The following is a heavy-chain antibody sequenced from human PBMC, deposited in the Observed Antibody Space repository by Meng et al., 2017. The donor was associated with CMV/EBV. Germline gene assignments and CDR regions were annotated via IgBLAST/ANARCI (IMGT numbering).Heavy chain of an antibody. J-gene: IGHJ3*02. CDR2: INPNSGGT. D-gene: IGHD3-16*01. CDR3: ARDRLTGEAFDI. CDR1: GYTFTGYY. V-gene: IGHV1-2*02. Sequence: ASVKVSCKASGYTFTGYYMHWVRQAPGQGLEWMGWINPNSGGTNYAQKFQGRVTITTDESTSTAYMELSSLRSEDTAVYYCARDRLTGEAFDIWGQGTMVTVSS.